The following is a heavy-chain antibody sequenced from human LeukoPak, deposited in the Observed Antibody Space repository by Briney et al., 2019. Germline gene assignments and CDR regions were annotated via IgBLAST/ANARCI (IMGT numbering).Heavy chain of an antibody. Sequence: ASVKVSCRSSGYTFIDYYIHWWRQAPGQRLEWMGWIDPKSGGTHYAQKFQDRVTLTRDTSITTAYMDLSRLKSDDTAVYYCARVKVPYSSSSTAFDIWGQGTMVTVSS. CDR3: ARVKVPYSSSSTAFDI. J-gene: IGHJ3*02. V-gene: IGHV1-2*02. D-gene: IGHD6-6*01. CDR2: IDPKSGGT. CDR1: GYTFIDYY.